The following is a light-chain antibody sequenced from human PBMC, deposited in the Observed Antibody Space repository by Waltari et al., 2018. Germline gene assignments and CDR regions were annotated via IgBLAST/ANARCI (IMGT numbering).Light chain of an antibody. J-gene: IGKJ3*01. Sequence: DIQMTQSPSSLSASVGARFTITCRASQSISIFLNWYPQQPGKAPKLLIYAASNLQSGVPSRFSGRGSGTDFTLTISSLRPEDFATYYCQQSYSTPFTFGPGTKVDIK. CDR2: AAS. CDR1: QSISIF. CDR3: QQSYSTPFT. V-gene: IGKV1-39*01.